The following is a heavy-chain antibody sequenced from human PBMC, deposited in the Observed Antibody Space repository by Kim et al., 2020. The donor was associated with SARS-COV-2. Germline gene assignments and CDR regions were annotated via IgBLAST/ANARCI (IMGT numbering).Heavy chain of an antibody. CDR1: GFTFSSYA. Sequence: GGSLRLSCAASGFTFSSYAMSWVRQAPGKGLEWVSVISGSGGNTYYADSVKGRFTISRDNSNNTLFLQMSSLRAEDTAVYYCAKDEGVVTAMTYFDSWGQGTLVTVSS. CDR2: ISGSGGNT. V-gene: IGHV3-23*01. J-gene: IGHJ4*02. D-gene: IGHD2-21*02. CDR3: AKDEGVVTAMTYFDS.